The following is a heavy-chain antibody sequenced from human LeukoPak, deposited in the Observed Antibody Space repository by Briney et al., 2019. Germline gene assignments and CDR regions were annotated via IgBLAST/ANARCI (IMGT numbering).Heavy chain of an antibody. CDR2: IYYSGST. Sequence: SETLSLTCTVSGGSISSYYWSWIRQPPGKGLEWIGYIYYSGSTNYNPSLKSRVTISVDTSKNQFSLKLSSVTAADTAVYYCASRPDWFDPWGQGTLVTVAS. D-gene: IGHD6-6*01. V-gene: IGHV4-59*12. CDR3: ASRPDWFDP. CDR1: GGSISSYY. J-gene: IGHJ5*02.